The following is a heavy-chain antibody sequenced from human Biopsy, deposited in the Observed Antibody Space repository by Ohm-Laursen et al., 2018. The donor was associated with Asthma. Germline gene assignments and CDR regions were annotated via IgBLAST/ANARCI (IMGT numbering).Heavy chain of an antibody. J-gene: IGHJ6*02. Sequence: GSSVKVSCKASDYIFPRYSISWVRQAPGQGLEWMGGIIPMYGVPKVAQKFQGRVTITADESTSTAYMEMSSLRSEDTAVYYCARVDAIMISGDFYFYSGFDLWGQGTTVRVSS. CDR3: ARVDAIMISGDFYFYSGFDL. CDR2: IIPMYGVP. V-gene: IGHV1-69*01. CDR1: DYIFPRYS. D-gene: IGHD3-16*01.